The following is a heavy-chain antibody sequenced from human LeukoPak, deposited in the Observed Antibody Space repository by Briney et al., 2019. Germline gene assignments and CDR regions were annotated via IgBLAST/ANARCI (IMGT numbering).Heavy chain of an antibody. CDR3: ARDYAWNWFDP. Sequence: SETLSLTCTVSGGSISSYYWSWIRQPAGKGLEWIGRIYTSGSTNYNPSLKSRVTISVDTSKNQLSLKLSSVTAADTAVYYCARDYAWNWFDPWGQGTLVTVSS. J-gene: IGHJ5*02. CDR2: IYTSGST. CDR1: GGSISSYY. D-gene: IGHD3-16*01. V-gene: IGHV4-4*07.